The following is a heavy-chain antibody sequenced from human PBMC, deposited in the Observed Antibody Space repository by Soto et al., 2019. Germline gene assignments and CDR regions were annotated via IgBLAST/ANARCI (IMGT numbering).Heavy chain of an antibody. CDR1: GRTFNNYA. Sequence: QVQLVQSGAEVKKPGSSVKVSCKASGRTFNNYAISWVRQAPGIGFEWLGEIIPIGGTPEHAQKFQGRVTISADEYTNTAYMELSSLRSEDTAVYYCATNYYDGSGHYFIFEHWGQGTLVTVSS. CDR3: ATNYYDGSGHYFIFEH. CDR2: IIPIGGTP. J-gene: IGHJ4*02. V-gene: IGHV1-69*01. D-gene: IGHD3-22*01.